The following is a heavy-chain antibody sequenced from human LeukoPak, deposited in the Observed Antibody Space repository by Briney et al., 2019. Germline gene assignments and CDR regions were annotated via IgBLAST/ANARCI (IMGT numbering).Heavy chain of an antibody. Sequence: GGSLRLSCAASGFTFSSYAMTWVRQAPGKGLEWVSSIDASSGSTYYADSVKGRFTISRDNSKNTFFLQMNTLRAADTAVYYCAKGSGSGWYGWFAPWGQGTLVTVSS. V-gene: IGHV3-23*01. J-gene: IGHJ5*02. CDR3: AKGSGSGWYGWFAP. CDR1: GFTFSSYA. D-gene: IGHD6-19*01. CDR2: IDASSGST.